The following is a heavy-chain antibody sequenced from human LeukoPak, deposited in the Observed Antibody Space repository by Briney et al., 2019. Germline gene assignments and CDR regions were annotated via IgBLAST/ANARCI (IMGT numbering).Heavy chain of an antibody. CDR3: AKVYDSSGYYGGFSFDY. Sequence: GGSLRLSCAASGFTFSSYAMSWVRQAPGKGLEWVSAISGSGGSTYYADSVKGRFTISRDNSKNTLYLQMNSLRAEDTAVYYCAKVYDSSGYYGGFSFDYWGQGTLVTVSS. CDR1: GFTFSSYA. J-gene: IGHJ4*02. CDR2: ISGSGGST. V-gene: IGHV3-23*01. D-gene: IGHD3-22*01.